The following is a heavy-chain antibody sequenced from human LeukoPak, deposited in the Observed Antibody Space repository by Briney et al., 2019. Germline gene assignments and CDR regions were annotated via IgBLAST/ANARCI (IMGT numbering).Heavy chain of an antibody. J-gene: IGHJ4*02. V-gene: IGHV4-59*01. Sequence: PSETLSLTCSVSAGSISSYYWSWIRQPTGKGLEWIGYIYYSGSTNYKPSLRSRVTISVDTSKNQFSLKLTSVTAADTAVYYCARGGGYNYFDYWGQGTLVTVSS. D-gene: IGHD5-24*01. CDR3: ARGGGYNYFDY. CDR1: AGSISSYY. CDR2: IYYSGST.